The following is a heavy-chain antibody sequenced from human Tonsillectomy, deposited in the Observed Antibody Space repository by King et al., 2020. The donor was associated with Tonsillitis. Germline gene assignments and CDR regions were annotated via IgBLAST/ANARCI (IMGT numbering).Heavy chain of an antibody. CDR2: ISGRGGGT. CDR1: GLTFSSSV. CDR3: AKGRAYSSSWYGSDFDY. Sequence: VQLVESGGGLVHPGGSLRLSCAASGLTFSSSVMSWVRQAPGKGLEGVSAISGRGGGTYYATSVGGRFTVSRDNSGNTLYLQMSSLGPEDTAVYSCAKGRAYSSSWYGSDFDYWGQGILVTVSS. V-gene: IGHV3-23*04. J-gene: IGHJ4*02. D-gene: IGHD6-13*01.